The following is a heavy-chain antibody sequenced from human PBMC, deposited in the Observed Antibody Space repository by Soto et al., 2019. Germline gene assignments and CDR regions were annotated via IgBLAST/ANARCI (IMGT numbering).Heavy chain of an antibody. CDR2: INPSGST. CDR1: GYTFTSYY. Sequence: QVQLVQSGAEVKKPGASVKVSCKASGYTFTSYYMHWVRQAPGQGLEWMGIINPSGSTSYAQKFQGIVTMXXDXSTXTVYMELSSLRSEDTAVYYCARVYCSGGSCYSIDYWGQGTLVTVSS. CDR3: ARVYCSGGSCYSIDY. V-gene: IGHV1-46*03. J-gene: IGHJ4*02. D-gene: IGHD2-15*01.